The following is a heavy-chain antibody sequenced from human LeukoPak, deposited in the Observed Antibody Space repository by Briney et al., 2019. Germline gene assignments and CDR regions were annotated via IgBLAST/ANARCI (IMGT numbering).Heavy chain of an antibody. CDR1: GFTFSKAW. J-gene: IGHJ4*02. Sequence: GGSLRLSCAASGFTFSKAWMSWVRQAPGRGLEWVSTISGGGGSTYYSDSVKGRFTISRDNSKNTLYLQMNSLRAEDTAIYYCARENWVYNWKYDSSGSGINYWGQGTLVTVSS. CDR3: ARENWVYNWKYDSSGSGINY. V-gene: IGHV3-23*01. D-gene: IGHD3-22*01. CDR2: ISGGGGST.